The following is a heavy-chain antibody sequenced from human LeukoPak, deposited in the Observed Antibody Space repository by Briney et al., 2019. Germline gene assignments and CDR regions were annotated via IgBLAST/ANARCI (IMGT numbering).Heavy chain of an antibody. CDR3: ARGSNYGGLPIEPFDY. J-gene: IGHJ4*02. V-gene: IGHV3-7*01. D-gene: IGHD4-23*01. CDR2: IKQDGSEK. CDR1: GFTFSSYW. Sequence: PGGSLRLSCAASGFTFSSYWMSWVRQAPGKGLEWVANIKQDGSEKYYVDSVKGRFTISRDNAKNSLYLQMNSLRAEDTAVYYCARGSNYGGLPIEPFDYWGQGTLVTVSS.